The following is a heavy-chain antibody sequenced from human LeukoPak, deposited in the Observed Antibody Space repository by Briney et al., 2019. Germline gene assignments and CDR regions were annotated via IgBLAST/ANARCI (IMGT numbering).Heavy chain of an antibody. J-gene: IGHJ4*02. CDR2: INRSGST. CDR3: ARGRRYYYGSGSAFDY. V-gene: IGHV4-34*01. Sequence: SETLSLTCAVYGGSFSGYYWSWIRQPPGKGLEWIGEINRSGSTNYNPSLKSRVTISVDTSKNQFSLKLSSVTAADTAVYYCARGRRYYYGSGSAFDYWGQGTLVTVSS. D-gene: IGHD3-10*01. CDR1: GGSFSGYY.